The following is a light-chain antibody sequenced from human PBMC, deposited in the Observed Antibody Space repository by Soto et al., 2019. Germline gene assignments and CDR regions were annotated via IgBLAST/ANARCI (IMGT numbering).Light chain of an antibody. J-gene: IGKJ5*01. CDR2: AAS. CDR1: QGIRND. Sequence: DLQMTQSPSSLSASVGARVTITCRASQGIRNDLGWYQQKPGKAPKLLIYAASSLQSGVPSRFSGSGSGTDLTINISSLQPEDGETYDCQQSYSTPITFGQGTRLEIK. CDR3: QQSYSTPIT. V-gene: IGKV1-39*01.